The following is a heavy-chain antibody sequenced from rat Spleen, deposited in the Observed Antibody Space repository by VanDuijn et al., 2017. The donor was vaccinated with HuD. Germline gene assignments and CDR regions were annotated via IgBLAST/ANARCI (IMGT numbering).Heavy chain of an antibody. J-gene: IGHJ3*01. V-gene: IGHV5-31*01. D-gene: IGHD1-11*01. CDR1: GFTFNNYW. Sequence: EVPLVESGGGLVQPGKSLKLSCVASGFTFNNYWMTWIRQAPGKGLEWVPSIINTGGSTYYPDSVKGRFTISRDPAQNTLYLQMNSLRSEDTATYYCTTVAYSELGWFAYWGQGSLVTVSS. CDR3: TTVAYSELGWFAY. CDR2: IINTGGST.